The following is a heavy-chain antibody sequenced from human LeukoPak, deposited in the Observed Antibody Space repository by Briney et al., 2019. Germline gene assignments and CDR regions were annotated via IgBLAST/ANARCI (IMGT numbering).Heavy chain of an antibody. CDR3: ARVTRGIAVWTFDY. Sequence: PSETLSLTCTVSGYSISSGYYWGWIRQPPGKGLEWIGEINHSGSTNYNPSLKSRVTISVDTSKNQFSLKLSSVTAADTAVYYCARVTRGIAVWTFDYWGQGTLVTVSS. J-gene: IGHJ4*02. V-gene: IGHV4-38-2*02. CDR1: GYSISSGYY. CDR2: INHSGST. D-gene: IGHD6-19*01.